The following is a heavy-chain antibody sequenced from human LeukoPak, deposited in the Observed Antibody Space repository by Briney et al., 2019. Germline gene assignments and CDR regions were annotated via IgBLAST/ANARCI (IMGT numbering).Heavy chain of an antibody. CDR1: GFTFSSYA. D-gene: IGHD6-13*01. CDR2: ISYDGSNK. J-gene: IGHJ6*02. V-gene: IGHV3-30-3*01. Sequence: PGGSLRLSCAASGFTFSSYAMHWVRQAPGKGLEWVAVISYDGSNKYYADSVKGRFTISRDNSKNTLYLQMNSLRAEDTAVYYCAKDIISSWYYYYGMDVWGQGTTVTVSS. CDR3: AKDIISSWYYYYGMDV.